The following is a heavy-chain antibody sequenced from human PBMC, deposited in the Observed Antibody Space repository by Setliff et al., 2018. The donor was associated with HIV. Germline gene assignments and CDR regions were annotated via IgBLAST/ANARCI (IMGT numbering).Heavy chain of an antibody. Sequence: ASVKVSCKPSGYMFIAYGMSWVRRAPGQGLEWMGWIGPYNDRTEYAQEFQGRVTMTRDTSINTAYMELSRLRSDDTAVYYCARDDHGDPFDYWGQGTLVTVSS. J-gene: IGHJ4*02. CDR3: ARDDHGDPFDY. D-gene: IGHD4-17*01. CDR1: GYMFIAYG. V-gene: IGHV1-18*01. CDR2: IGPYNDRT.